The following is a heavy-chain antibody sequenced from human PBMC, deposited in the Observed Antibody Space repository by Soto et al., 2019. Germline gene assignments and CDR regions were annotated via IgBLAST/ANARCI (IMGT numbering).Heavy chain of an antibody. V-gene: IGHV3-13*01. J-gene: IGHJ4*02. D-gene: IGHD6-13*01. CDR2: IGTAGDT. Sequence: VGSLRLSCEASGFTFSGFDMHWVRQPTGKGLEWVSSIGTAGDTYYAVSVKGRFTISRDNAKNSLSLQMNSLRAGDMAVYFCAKSQEIGTHFFDSWGQGTQVTVSS. CDR3: AKSQEIGTHFFDS. CDR1: GFTFSGFD.